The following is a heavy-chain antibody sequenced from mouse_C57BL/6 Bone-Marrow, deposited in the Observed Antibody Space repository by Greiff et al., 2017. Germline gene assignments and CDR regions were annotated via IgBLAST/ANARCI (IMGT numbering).Heavy chain of an antibody. Sequence: LQESGAELVRPGASVTLSCKASGYTFTDYEMHWVKQTPVHGLEWIGAIDPETGGTAYNQKFKGKAILTADKSSSTAYMELRSLTSEDSAVYFCATFYYDYDVLWYFDVWGTGTTVTVSS. D-gene: IGHD2-4*01. CDR2: IDPETGGT. V-gene: IGHV1-15*01. CDR3: ATFYYDYDVLWYFDV. CDR1: GYTFTDYE. J-gene: IGHJ1*03.